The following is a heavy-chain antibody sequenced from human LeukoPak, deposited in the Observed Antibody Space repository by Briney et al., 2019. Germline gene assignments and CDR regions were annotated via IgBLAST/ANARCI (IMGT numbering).Heavy chain of an antibody. CDR1: GFTFSSYG. CDR2: ISYDGSNK. J-gene: IGHJ4*02. Sequence: GRSLRLSCAASGFTFSSYGMHWVRQAPGKGLEWVAVISYDGSNKYYADSVKGRFTISRDNSKNTLYLQMNSLRAEDTAVYYCARATYYYDSSVQHYWGQGTLVTVSS. CDR3: ARATYYYDSSVQHY. V-gene: IGHV3-30*03. D-gene: IGHD3-22*01.